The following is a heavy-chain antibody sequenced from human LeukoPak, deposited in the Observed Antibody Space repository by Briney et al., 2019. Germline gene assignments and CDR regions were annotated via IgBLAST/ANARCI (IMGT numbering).Heavy chain of an antibody. CDR2: MYYSGST. CDR3: ARRGYCSGGSCYVDYFDY. Sequence: SETLSLTCTVSGGSISSYYWSWIRQPPGKGLEWIGYMYYSGSTNYNPSLKSRVTISVDMSKNQVSLKLSSVTAADTAVYYCARRGYCSGGSCYVDYFDYWGQGTLVTVSS. CDR1: GGSISSYY. D-gene: IGHD2-15*01. V-gene: IGHV4-59*01. J-gene: IGHJ4*02.